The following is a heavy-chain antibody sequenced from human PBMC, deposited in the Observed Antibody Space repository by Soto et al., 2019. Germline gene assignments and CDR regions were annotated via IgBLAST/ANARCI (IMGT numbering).Heavy chain of an antibody. CDR1: GFTFSNYA. J-gene: IGHJ6*02. V-gene: IGHV3-30-3*01. D-gene: IGHD6-13*01. CDR2: ISHDGCNK. CDR3: ARDSGRSWYFGMDV. Sequence: QVQLVESGGGVVQPGRSLRLSCAASGFTFSNYAMHWVRQAPGKGLEWVAVISHDGCNKYYADSVKGRFTIPRDSSKNTLYLQMNSLRVEGTAVYSCARDSGRSWYFGMDVWGQGTTVTVSS.